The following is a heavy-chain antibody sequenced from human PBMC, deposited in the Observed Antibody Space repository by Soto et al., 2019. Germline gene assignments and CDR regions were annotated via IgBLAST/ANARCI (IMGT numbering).Heavy chain of an antibody. CDR2: IIPIFGTA. CDR3: AREGAAAGTGPRWFDP. CDR1: GGTFSSYA. J-gene: IGHJ5*02. V-gene: IGHV1-69*13. Sequence: SVKVSCKASGGTFSSYAISWVRQTPGQGLEWMGGIIPIFGTANYAQKFQGRVTITADESTSTAYMELSSLRSEDTAVYYCAREGAAAGTGPRWFDPWGQGTLVTVSS. D-gene: IGHD6-13*01.